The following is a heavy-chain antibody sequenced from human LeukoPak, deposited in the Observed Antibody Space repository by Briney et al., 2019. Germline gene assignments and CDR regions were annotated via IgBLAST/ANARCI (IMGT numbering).Heavy chain of an antibody. CDR3: ARGLLQRPIDY. V-gene: IGHV3-33*08. D-gene: IGHD3-22*01. Sequence: PGGSLRLSCAASGFTFSSYWMGWVRQAPGKGLEWVAVIWYDGSNKYYADSVKGRFTISRDNSKNTLYLQMNSLRAEDTAVYYCARGLLQRPIDYWGQGTLVTVSS. CDR2: IWYDGSNK. J-gene: IGHJ4*02. CDR1: GFTFSSYW.